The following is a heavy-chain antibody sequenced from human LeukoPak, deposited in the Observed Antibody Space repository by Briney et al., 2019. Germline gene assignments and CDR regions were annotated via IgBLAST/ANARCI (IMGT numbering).Heavy chain of an antibody. D-gene: IGHD3-10*01. V-gene: IGHV4-34*01. Sequence: PSETLSLTCAVYGGSFSGYYWSWIRQPPGKGLEWIGEVNHIGDTNYNPSLKSRVTISVDTSKNQFSLKLSSVTAADTSVYYCARGDPKTVVQGVLGIKYHYYYMDVWGKGTTVTVSS. CDR2: VNHIGDT. CDR3: ARGDPKTVVQGVLGIKYHYYYMDV. J-gene: IGHJ6*03. CDR1: GGSFSGYY.